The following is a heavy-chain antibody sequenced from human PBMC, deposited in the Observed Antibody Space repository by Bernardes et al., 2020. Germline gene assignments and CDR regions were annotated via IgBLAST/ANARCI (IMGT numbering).Heavy chain of an antibody. J-gene: IGHJ4*02. CDR1: GYTFTDYY. CDR2: INPNSGGT. D-gene: IGHD3-16*02. V-gene: IGHV1-2*06. Sequence: ASVKVSCKASGYTFTDYYMHWVRQAPGQGLEWMGRINPNSGGTNYAQKFQGRVTMTRDTSISTAYMELSRLRSDDTAVYYCARATFGGVIAKAHFDYWGQGTLVTVSS. CDR3: ARATFGGVIAKAHFDY.